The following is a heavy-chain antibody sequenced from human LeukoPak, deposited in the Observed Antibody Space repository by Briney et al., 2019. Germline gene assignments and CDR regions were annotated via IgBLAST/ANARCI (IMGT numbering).Heavy chain of an antibody. CDR2: IIPIFGTA. CDR3: ARGPRDGSGSSYFQH. CDR1: GGTFSSYA. J-gene: IGHJ1*01. Sequence: GSSVKVSCKASGGTFSSYAISWVRQAPGQGLEWMGGIIPIFGTANYAQKFQGRVTITTDESTSTAYMELSSLRSDDTAVYYCARGPRDGSGSSYFQHWGQGTLVTVSS. D-gene: IGHD3-10*01. V-gene: IGHV1-69*05.